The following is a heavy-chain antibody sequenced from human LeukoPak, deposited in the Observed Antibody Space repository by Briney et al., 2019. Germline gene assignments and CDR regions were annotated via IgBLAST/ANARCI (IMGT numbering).Heavy chain of an antibody. Sequence: GASVKVSCKASGYTFTSYGISWVRQAPGQGLEWMGWISAYNGNTNYAQKLQGRVTMTTDTSTSTAYMELRSLRSDDTAVYYCASSFSIAVAGNDAFDIWGQGTMVTVSS. J-gene: IGHJ3*02. CDR3: ASSFSIAVAGNDAFDI. CDR2: ISAYNGNT. CDR1: GYTFTSYG. V-gene: IGHV1-18*01. D-gene: IGHD6-19*01.